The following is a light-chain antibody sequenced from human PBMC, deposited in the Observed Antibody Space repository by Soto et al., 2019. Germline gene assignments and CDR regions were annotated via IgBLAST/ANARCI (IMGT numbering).Light chain of an antibody. CDR2: EGS. J-gene: IGLJ2*01. CDR1: SSDVGGYNL. CDR3: CSYAPDTTVL. Sequence: QSALTQPASVSGSPGQSITITCTGTSSDVGGYNLVSWYQQLPGKAPKLLIYEGSKRPSGVSNRFSGSKSGNTASLTISGLQAEDEAYYYCCSYAPDTTVLFGGGTKVTVL. V-gene: IGLV2-23*01.